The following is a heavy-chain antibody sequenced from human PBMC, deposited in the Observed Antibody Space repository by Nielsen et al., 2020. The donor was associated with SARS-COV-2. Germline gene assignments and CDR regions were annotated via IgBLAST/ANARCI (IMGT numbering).Heavy chain of an antibody. CDR1: GYTFTGYY. Sequence: ASVKVSCKASGYTFTGYYMHWVRQAPGQGLEWMGWINPNSGGTNYAQKFQGRVTMTRDTSTSTVYMELSSLRSEDTAVYYCARDLTTTVNHYYYYYGMDVWGQGTTVTVSS. D-gene: IGHD4-11*01. CDR2: INPNSGGT. V-gene: IGHV1-2*02. CDR3: ARDLTTTVNHYYYYYGMDV. J-gene: IGHJ6*02.